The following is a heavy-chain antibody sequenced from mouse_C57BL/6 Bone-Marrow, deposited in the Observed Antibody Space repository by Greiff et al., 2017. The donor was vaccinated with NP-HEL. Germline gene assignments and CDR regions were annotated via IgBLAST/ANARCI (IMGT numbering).Heavy chain of an antibody. J-gene: IGHJ4*01. V-gene: IGHV1-50*01. D-gene: IGHD1-1*01. Sequence: QVQLQQPGAELVKPGASVKLSCKASGYTFTSYWMQWVKQRPGQGLEWIGEIDPSDSYTNYNQKFKGKATLTVDTSSSTAYMQLSSLPSEDSAVYYSARMTTVVAPNAMDYWGQGTSVTVSA. CDR1: GYTFTSYW. CDR3: ARMTTVVAPNAMDY. CDR2: IDPSDSYT.